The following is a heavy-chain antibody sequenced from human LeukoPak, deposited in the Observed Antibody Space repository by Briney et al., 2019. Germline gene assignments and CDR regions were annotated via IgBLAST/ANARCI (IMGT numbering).Heavy chain of an antibody. CDR1: GFTFSTYT. V-gene: IGHV3-21*01. CDR3: ARGTVTTSDY. J-gene: IGHJ4*02. CDR2: ISSSSSYI. Sequence: GGSLRLSCAASGFTFSTYTINWVRQAPGKGLEWVSSISSSSSYIYYADSVKGRFTISRDNAKNSLYLQMNSLRAEDTAVYYCARGTVTTSDYWGQGTLVTVSS. D-gene: IGHD4-17*01.